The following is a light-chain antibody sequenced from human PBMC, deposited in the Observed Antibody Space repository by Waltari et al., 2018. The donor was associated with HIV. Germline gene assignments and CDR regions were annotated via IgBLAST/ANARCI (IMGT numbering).Light chain of an antibody. V-gene: IGLV2-14*01. CDR2: DVS. J-gene: IGLJ2*01. Sequence: QPASVSGSPGQSITISCTGTSSDVGGYNYVSWYQQHPGKAPKLMIYDVSKRPSGVSNRFSGSKSGNTASLTISGLQAEDEADYYCSSYTSSSTFSVVFGGGTKLTVL. CDR1: SSDVGGYNY. CDR3: SSYTSSSTFSVV.